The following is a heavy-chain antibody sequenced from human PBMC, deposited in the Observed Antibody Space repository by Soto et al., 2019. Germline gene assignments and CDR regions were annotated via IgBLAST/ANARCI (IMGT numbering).Heavy chain of an antibody. CDR2: ISAYNGNT. Sequence: ASVKVSCKASGYTFTSYGISWVRKAPGQRLEWMGWISAYNGNTNYAQKLQGRVTMTADTSTSTAYMELRSLRSDDTAVYYCARGYIVVVPASIPLPQYYYYYYGMDVWGQGTTVTVSS. D-gene: IGHD2-2*02. J-gene: IGHJ6*02. CDR3: ARGYIVVVPASIPLPQYYYYYYGMDV. V-gene: IGHV1-18*01. CDR1: GYTFTSYG.